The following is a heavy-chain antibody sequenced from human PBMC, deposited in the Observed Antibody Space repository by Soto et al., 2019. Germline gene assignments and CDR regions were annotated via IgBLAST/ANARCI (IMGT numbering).Heavy chain of an antibody. CDR1: GGTFSSYR. Sequence: VKVSCKASGGTFSSYRISWVRPAPGQGLEWMGRIIPILGIANYAQKFQGRVTITADKSTSTAYMELSSLRSEDTAVYYCARPYYYDSSGYYLGDWGQRSLDTVSS. CDR3: ARPYYYDSSGYYLGD. CDR2: IIPILGIA. V-gene: IGHV1-69*02. D-gene: IGHD3-22*01. J-gene: IGHJ4*02.